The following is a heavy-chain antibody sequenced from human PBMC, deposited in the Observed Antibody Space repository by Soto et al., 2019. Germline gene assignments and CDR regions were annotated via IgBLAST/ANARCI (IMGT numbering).Heavy chain of an antibody. CDR2: ISGSGGST. J-gene: IGHJ4*02. CDR3: AKEQDRYCSGGSCYRAYFDY. CDR1: GFTFSSYA. D-gene: IGHD2-15*01. V-gene: IGHV3-23*01. Sequence: PGGSLRLSCAASGFTFSSYAMSWVRQAPGKGLEWFSAISGSGGSTYYADSVKGRFTISRDNSKNTLYLQMNSLRAEDTAVYYCAKEQDRYCSGGSCYRAYFDYWGQGTLVTVSS.